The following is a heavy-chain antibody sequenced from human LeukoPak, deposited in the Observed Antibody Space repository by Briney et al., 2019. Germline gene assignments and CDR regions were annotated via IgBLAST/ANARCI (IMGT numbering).Heavy chain of an antibody. Sequence: GGSLRLSCAASGFTFSSYSMNWVRQAPGKGLDWVSSISSSSSYIYYADSVKGRFTISRDNAKNSLYLQMNSLRAEDTAVYYCASSGDEDYGDAFDIWGQGTMVTVSS. CDR2: ISSSSSYI. D-gene: IGHD2-15*01. CDR3: ASSGDEDYGDAFDI. V-gene: IGHV3-21*01. J-gene: IGHJ3*02. CDR1: GFTFSSYS.